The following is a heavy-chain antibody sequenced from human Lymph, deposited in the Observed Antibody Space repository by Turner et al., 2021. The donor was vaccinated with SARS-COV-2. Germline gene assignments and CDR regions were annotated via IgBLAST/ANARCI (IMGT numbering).Heavy chain of an antibody. J-gene: IGHJ6*02. Sequence: LQLQESGPGLGKPSETLSLTCTVSGDSISSSSYYWVWIRLPPGKGLGWIGSIHYSGSTYYNPSLKSRVTISVDTSKNQFSLKLSSVTAADTAVYYCARQRLTRYGMDVWGQGTTVTVSS. D-gene: IGHD2-21*02. CDR3: ARQRLTRYGMDV. CDR1: GDSISSSSYY. V-gene: IGHV4-39*01. CDR2: IHYSGST.